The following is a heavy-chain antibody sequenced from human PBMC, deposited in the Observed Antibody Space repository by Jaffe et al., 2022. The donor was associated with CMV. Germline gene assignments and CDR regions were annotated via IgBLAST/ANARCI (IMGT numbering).Heavy chain of an antibody. D-gene: IGHD3-10*01. CDR1: GYSFTSYW. CDR3: ARSLNYYGSGSYYYYGMDV. CDR2: IYPGDSDT. J-gene: IGHJ6*02. Sequence: EVQLVQSGAEVKKPGESLKISCKGSGYSFTSYWIGWVRQMPGKGLEWMGIIYPGDSDTRYSPSFQGQVTISADKSISTAYLQWSSLKASDTAMYYCARSLNYYGSGSYYYYGMDVWGQGTTVTVSS. V-gene: IGHV5-51*01.